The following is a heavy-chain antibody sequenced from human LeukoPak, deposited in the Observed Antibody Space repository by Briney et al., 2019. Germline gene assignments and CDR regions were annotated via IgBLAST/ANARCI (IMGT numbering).Heavy chain of an antibody. V-gene: IGHV3-74*01. J-gene: IGHJ4*02. Sequence: GGSLRLSCAASGFTFTSYWMHWVRQAPGKGLVWVSRINSDGSRTSYADSAKGRFTISRDNAKNTLYLQMNSLRADDTAVYYCASPGISGYFFDYWGQGTLVTVSS. CDR1: GFTFTSYW. CDR3: ASPGISGYFFDY. D-gene: IGHD3-22*01. CDR2: INSDGSRT.